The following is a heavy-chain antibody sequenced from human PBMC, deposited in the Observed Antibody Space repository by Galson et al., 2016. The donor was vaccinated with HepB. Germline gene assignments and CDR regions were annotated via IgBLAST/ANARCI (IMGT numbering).Heavy chain of an antibody. V-gene: IGHV3-74*01. Sequence: SLRLSCAASGFTFSNYWMHWVRQAPGKGLLWVSRISSDGSATNYADSVKGRFPISRDNAKNTVYLQMNSLRAEDTAVYYCARAPKDQCRAFDIWGQGTMVTVS. CDR1: GFTFSNYW. J-gene: IGHJ3*02. D-gene: IGHD2-2*01. CDR3: ARAPKDQCRAFDI. CDR2: ISSDGSAT.